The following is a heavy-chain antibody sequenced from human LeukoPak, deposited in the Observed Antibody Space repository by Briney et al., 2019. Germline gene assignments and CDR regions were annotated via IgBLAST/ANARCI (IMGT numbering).Heavy chain of an antibody. CDR3: ASRSGSYYGPFDY. CDR2: VYHSGST. D-gene: IGHD1-26*01. V-gene: IGHV4-38-2*01. CDR1: GYSISSGYY. J-gene: IGHJ4*02. Sequence: SETLSLTCAVSGYSISSGYYWGWIRQPPGKGLEWIGSVYHSGSTYYNPSLKSRVTISVDTSKNQFSLKLSSVTAADTAVYYCASRSGSYYGPFDYRGQGTLVTVSS.